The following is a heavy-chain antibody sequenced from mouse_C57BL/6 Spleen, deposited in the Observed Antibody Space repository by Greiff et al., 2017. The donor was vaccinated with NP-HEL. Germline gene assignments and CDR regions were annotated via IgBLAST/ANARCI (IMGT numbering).Heavy chain of an antibody. Sequence: VQLQQSGAELVKPGASVKLSCKASGYTFTSYWMHWVKQRPGQGLEWIGMIHPNSGSTNYNEKFKSKATLTVDKSSSTAYMQLSSLTSEDSAVYYCAREEDYGNYFDYWGQGTTLTVSS. CDR1: GYTFTSYW. V-gene: IGHV1-64*01. D-gene: IGHD2-1*01. CDR3: AREEDYGNYFDY. CDR2: IHPNSGST. J-gene: IGHJ2*01.